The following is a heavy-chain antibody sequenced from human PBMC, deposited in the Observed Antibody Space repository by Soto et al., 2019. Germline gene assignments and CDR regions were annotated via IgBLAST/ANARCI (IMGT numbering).Heavy chain of an antibody. D-gene: IGHD6-6*01. J-gene: IGHJ4*02. Sequence: ETLCVTCAVDGGYFGGYYCRLIRQPPGKGLEWIGEINHSGSTNYNPSLKSRVTISVDTSKNQFSLKLSSVTAADTAVYYCARGRAARLYYWGQGTLVPVSS. CDR1: GGYFGGYY. CDR2: INHSGST. CDR3: ARGRAARLYY. V-gene: IGHV4-34*01.